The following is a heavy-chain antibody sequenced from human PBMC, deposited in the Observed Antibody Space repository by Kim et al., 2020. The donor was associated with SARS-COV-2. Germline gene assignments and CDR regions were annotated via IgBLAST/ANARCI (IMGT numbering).Heavy chain of an antibody. V-gene: IGHV4-39*01. Sequence: SETLSLTCTVSGGSISSSSYYWGWIRQPPGKGLEWIGSIYYSGSTYYNPSLKSRVTISVDTSKNQFSLKLSSVTAADTAVYYCARYDPGGLGELSLYPWGQGTLVTVSS. CDR3: ARYDPGGLGELSLYP. CDR1: GGSISSSSYY. J-gene: IGHJ5*02. D-gene: IGHD3-16*02. CDR2: IYYSGST.